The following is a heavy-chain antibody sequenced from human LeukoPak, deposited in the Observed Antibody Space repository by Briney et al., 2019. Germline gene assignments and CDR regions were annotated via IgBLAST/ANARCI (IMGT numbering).Heavy chain of an antibody. J-gene: IGHJ4*02. Sequence: LSLTCTVSGGSISSGGYYWSWIRQHPGKGLEWVSSITSDASYSYYADSVKGRFTISRDNSKNTVYLQMNGLRADDTAVYYCARGGGSNYGRYCFDDWGRGALVTVSS. D-gene: IGHD3-10*01. CDR3: ARGGGSNYGRYCFDD. V-gene: IGHV3-11*05. CDR1: GGSISSGGYY. CDR2: ITSDASYS.